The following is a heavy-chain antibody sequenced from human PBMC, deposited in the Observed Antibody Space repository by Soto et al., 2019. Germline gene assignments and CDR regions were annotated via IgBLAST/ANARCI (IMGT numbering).Heavy chain of an antibody. D-gene: IGHD4-17*01. Sequence: GGSLRLSCAASGFTFSSYGMHWVRQAPGKGLEWVAVISYDGSNKYYADSVKGRFTISRDNSKNTLYLQMNSLRAEDTAVYYCARGVGDYDAFDIWGQGTMVTVSS. J-gene: IGHJ3*02. CDR2: ISYDGSNK. CDR1: GFTFSSYG. V-gene: IGHV3-30*03. CDR3: ARGVGDYDAFDI.